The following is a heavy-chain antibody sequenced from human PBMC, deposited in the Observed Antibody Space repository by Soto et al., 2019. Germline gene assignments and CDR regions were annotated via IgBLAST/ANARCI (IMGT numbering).Heavy chain of an antibody. V-gene: IGHV1-18*01. CDR2: ISAYNGNT. CDR3: ARDTGDYLLAENDY. D-gene: IGHD3-16*01. CDR1: GYTFTSYG. Sequence: KISCKASGYTFTSYGISWVRQAPGQGLEWMGWISAYNGNTNYAQKLQGRVTMTTDTSTSTAYMELRSLRSDDTAVYYCARDTGDYLLAENDYWGQGTLVNVSS. J-gene: IGHJ4*02.